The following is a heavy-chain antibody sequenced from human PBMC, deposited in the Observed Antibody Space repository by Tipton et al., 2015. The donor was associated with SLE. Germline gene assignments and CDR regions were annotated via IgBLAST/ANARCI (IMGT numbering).Heavy chain of an antibody. D-gene: IGHD3-3*01. V-gene: IGHV4-39*07. CDR1: GGSISSSSYY. CDR2: MYYSGST. CDR3: ARGATYYDFWIQHWYFDL. J-gene: IGHJ2*01. Sequence: TLSLTCTVSGGSISSSSYYWGWIRQPPGKGLEWIGSMYYSGSTYYNPSLKSRVTISVDTSKNQFSLKLSSVTAADTAVYYCARGATYYDFWIQHWYFDLWGRGTLVTVSS.